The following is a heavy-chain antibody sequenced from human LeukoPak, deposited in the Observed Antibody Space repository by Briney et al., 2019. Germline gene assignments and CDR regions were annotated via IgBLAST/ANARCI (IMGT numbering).Heavy chain of an antibody. CDR2: MYYSGST. J-gene: IGHJ6*03. Sequence: SETLSLTCTVSGGSISSSSYYWGWIRQPPGKGLEWIGSMYYSGSTYYNPSLKSRVTISVDTSKNQFSLKLSSVTAADTAVYYCARQSSSESLYYYYYYMDVWGKGTTVTVSS. D-gene: IGHD6-6*01. V-gene: IGHV4-39*01. CDR1: GGSISSSSYY. CDR3: ARQSSSESLYYYYYYMDV.